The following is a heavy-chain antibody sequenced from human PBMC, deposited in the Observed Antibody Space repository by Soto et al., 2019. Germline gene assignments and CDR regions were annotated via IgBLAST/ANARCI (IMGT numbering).Heavy chain of an antibody. CDR1: GFTFSSYA. Sequence: EVQLLESGGGLVQPGGSLRLSCAASGFTFSSYAMSWVRQAPGKGLEWVSAISGSGGSTYYADSVKGRFTISRDNSKNALYLHMNRRRAEDTAVYYCATGGEYSSGWDNFDYWGQGTLVTVYS. J-gene: IGHJ4*02. CDR2: ISGSGGST. D-gene: IGHD6-19*01. CDR3: ATGGEYSSGWDNFDY. V-gene: IGHV3-23*01.